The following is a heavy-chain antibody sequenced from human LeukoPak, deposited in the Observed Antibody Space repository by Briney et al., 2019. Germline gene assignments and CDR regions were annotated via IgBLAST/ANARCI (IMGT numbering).Heavy chain of an antibody. CDR1: GDSVSSNSAA. V-gene: IGHV6-1*01. D-gene: IGHD6-19*01. J-gene: IGHJ5*02. Sequence: SQTLSLTCGISGDSVSSNSAAWNWIRQSPSRGLEWLGRTYYRSKWYNDYAVSVKSRITINPDTSKNRFSLQLNSVTPEDTAVYYCARGPVAGTSNWFDPWGQGTLVTVSS. CDR2: TYYRSKWYN. CDR3: ARGPVAGTSNWFDP.